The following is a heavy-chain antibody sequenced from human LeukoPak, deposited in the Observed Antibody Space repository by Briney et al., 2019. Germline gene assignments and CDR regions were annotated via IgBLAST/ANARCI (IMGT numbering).Heavy chain of an antibody. CDR2: TRNKANSYTT. V-gene: IGHV3-72*01. CDR3: ARIHPYDSSGFHY. Sequence: PGGSLRLSCAASGFTFSDHYMDWVRQAPGKGLEWVGRTRNKANSYTTEYAASVKGRSTISRDDSKNSLYLQMNSLKTEDTAVYYCARIHPYDSSGFHYWGQGALVTVSS. J-gene: IGHJ4*02. CDR1: GFTFSDHY. D-gene: IGHD3-22*01.